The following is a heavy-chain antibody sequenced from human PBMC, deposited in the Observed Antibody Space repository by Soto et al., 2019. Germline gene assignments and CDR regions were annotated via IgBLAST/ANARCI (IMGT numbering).Heavy chain of an antibody. CDR1: GGTFSSYA. CDR3: ARASSFGYSYGYFDY. D-gene: IGHD5-18*01. J-gene: IGHJ4*02. CDR2: IIPIFGTA. V-gene: IGHV1-69*13. Sequence: ASVKVSCKASGGTFSSYAISWVRQAPGQGLEWMGGIIPIFGTANYAQKFQGRVTVTADESTSTAYMELSSLRSEDTAVYYCARASSFGYSYGYFDYWGQGTLVTVSS.